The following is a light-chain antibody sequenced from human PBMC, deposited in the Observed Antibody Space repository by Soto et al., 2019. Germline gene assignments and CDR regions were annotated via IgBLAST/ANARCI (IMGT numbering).Light chain of an antibody. CDR2: GAS. V-gene: IGKV3-20*01. J-gene: IGKJ4*01. CDR3: QQYGSSLN. CDR1: QSVSSSY. Sequence: IVLAPCRGSVYLSPGERATLSCRASQSVSSSYLAWYQQKPGQAPRLLIYGASSRATGIPDRFSGSGSGTDFTLSIIRLEAEEFAGYFCQQYGSSLNFGGGTKVDIK.